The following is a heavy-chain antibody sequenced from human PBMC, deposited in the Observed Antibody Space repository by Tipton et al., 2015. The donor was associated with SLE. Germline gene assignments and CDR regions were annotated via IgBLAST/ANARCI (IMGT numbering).Heavy chain of an antibody. D-gene: IGHD6-13*01. CDR1: GGSISSYY. J-gene: IGHJ5*02. CDR3: ARQWQQLVRGWFDP. CDR2: IYYSGST. Sequence: LRLSCTVSGGSISSYYWSWIRQPPGKGLEWIGYIYYSGSTNYNPSLKSRVTISVDTSKNQFSLKLSSVTAADTAVYYCARQWQQLVRGWFDPWGQGTLVTVSS. V-gene: IGHV4-59*01.